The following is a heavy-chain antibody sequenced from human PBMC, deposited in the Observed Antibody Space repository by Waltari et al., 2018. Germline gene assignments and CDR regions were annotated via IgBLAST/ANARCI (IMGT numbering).Heavy chain of an antibody. CDR1: GVTFSSYA. D-gene: IGHD6-6*01. J-gene: IGHJ4*02. CDR2: ISGSGGST. CDR3: AKAPYSSSANIDY. Sequence: EVQLLESGGGLVQPGGSLRLSCAASGVTFSSYAMSWARQAPGKGLEWVSAISGSGGSTYYADSVKGRFTISRDNSKNTLYLQMNSLRAEDTAVYYCAKAPYSSSANIDYWGQGTLVTVSS. V-gene: IGHV3-23*01.